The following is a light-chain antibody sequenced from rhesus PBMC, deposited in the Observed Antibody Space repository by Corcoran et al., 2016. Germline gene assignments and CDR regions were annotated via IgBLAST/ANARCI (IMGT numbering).Light chain of an antibody. CDR1: QGINHY. V-gene: IGKV1-66*01. CDR3: QQYNNSPVT. CDR2: YAS. Sequence: DIQMTQSPSSLSASVGDRVTITCRASQGINHYLSWYQQKPGTAPKPMTYYASSLETGVPSRFSGSGYGTDYTRTISSLQPEDIATYYCQQYNNSPVTFGPGTKLDIK. J-gene: IGKJ3*01.